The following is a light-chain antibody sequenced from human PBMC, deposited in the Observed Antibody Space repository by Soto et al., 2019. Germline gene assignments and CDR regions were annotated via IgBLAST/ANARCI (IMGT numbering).Light chain of an antibody. CDR2: GAS. CDR1: QSVSSN. V-gene: IGKV3-15*01. CDR3: HQYNNWGT. J-gene: IGKJ1*01. Sequence: EIVMTQSPATLSVSPGERATLSCRASQSVSSNLAWYQQKPGQAPRLLIYGASTRATGIPARFSGSGSGTEFTHTISSLQSEDFAVYYCHQYNNWGTFGQGTKVEIK.